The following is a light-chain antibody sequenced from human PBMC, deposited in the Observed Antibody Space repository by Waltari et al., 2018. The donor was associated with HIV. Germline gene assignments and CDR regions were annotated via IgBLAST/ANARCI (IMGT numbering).Light chain of an antibody. V-gene: IGLV2-14*03. CDR2: DVT. CDR3: SSYTASNTLWV. CDR1: SSDLGAYNH. J-gene: IGLJ3*02. Sequence: QSALTQPASVSGSRGQSITMSCTGTSSDLGAYNHVSWFQQRPGKAPKLIIYDVTVRPSGVSKRFSGSKSGITASLTISGLQADDEGDYYCSSYTASNTLWVFGGGTKLTVL.